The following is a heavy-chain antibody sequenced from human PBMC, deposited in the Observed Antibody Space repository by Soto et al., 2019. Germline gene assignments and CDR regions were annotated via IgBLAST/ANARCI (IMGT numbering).Heavy chain of an antibody. CDR1: GFSLSTSRVG. D-gene: IGHD3-10*01. Sequence: QITLKESGPTLVKPTQTLTLTCTFSGFSLSTSRVGVGWIRPPPGKALEWLAVICWDDDKRYSPSLKSRLTITRDTSKNQVVLTMTDMDPVDTATYYCAHMDYGFYGMDVWGQGTTVTVSS. CDR3: AHMDYGFYGMDV. CDR2: ICWDDDK. J-gene: IGHJ6*02. V-gene: IGHV2-5*02.